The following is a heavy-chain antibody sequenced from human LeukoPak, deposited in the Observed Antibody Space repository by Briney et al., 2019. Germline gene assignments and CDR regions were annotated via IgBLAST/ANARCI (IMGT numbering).Heavy chain of an antibody. CDR3: AHSLYEADGCGSGSYYNGPQFDY. V-gene: IGHV2-5*02. CDR1: GFSLSTSGVG. CDR2: IYWDDDK. D-gene: IGHD3-10*01. J-gene: IGHJ4*02. Sequence: KGSGPTLVNPTQTLTLTCTFSGFSLSTSGVGVGWIRQPPGKALEWLALIYWDDDKRYSPSLKSRLTITKDTSKNQVVLTMTNMDPVDTATYYCAHSLYEADGCGSGSYYNGPQFDYWGQGTLVTVSS.